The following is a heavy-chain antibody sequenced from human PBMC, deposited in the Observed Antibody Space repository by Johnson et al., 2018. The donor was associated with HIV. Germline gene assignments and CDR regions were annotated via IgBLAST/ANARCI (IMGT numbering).Heavy chain of an antibody. Sequence: QVQLVESGGGVVQPGRSLRLSCAASGFTFNSYAMHWVRQAPGKGLEWVAVISYDGSNKYYADSVKGRFTISRDNSKNTLYLQMNSLRAEDTAVYYCAREGKDAFDIWGQGTMVTVSS. J-gene: IGHJ3*02. CDR2: ISYDGSNK. CDR3: AREGKDAFDI. V-gene: IGHV3-30*04. D-gene: IGHD3-10*01. CDR1: GFTFNSYA.